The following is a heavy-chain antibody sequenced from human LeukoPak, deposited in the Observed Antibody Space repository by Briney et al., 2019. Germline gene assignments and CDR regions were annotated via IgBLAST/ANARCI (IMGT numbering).Heavy chain of an antibody. CDR1: GFNFSSYG. J-gene: IGHJ4*02. Sequence: ARSLRLSCSASGFNFSSYGMHWVAQAPGKGLECVVVISYDGTNKYYADSVKGRFTISRDNTKNTLYLEMNSLRGEDTAVYDCANLVVRGGNAVREGDELDYWGQGTLVTVSS. V-gene: IGHV3-30*18. D-gene: IGHD4-23*01. CDR3: ANLVVRGGNAVREGDELDY. CDR2: ISYDGTNK.